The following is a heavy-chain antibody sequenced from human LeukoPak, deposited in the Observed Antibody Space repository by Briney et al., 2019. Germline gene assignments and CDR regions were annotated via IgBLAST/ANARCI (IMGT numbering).Heavy chain of an antibody. J-gene: IGHJ4*02. CDR1: GYSFTSYG. V-gene: IGHV1-18*01. Sequence: GASVKVSCKASGYSFTSYGISWVRQAPGQGLEWMGWISAYNGDTNYAQKLQGRVTMTTDTSTSTTYMEVRSLKSDDTAVYYCARDPSSSGWYFDYWGQGTLVTVSS. CDR2: ISAYNGDT. D-gene: IGHD6-19*01. CDR3: ARDPSSSGWYFDY.